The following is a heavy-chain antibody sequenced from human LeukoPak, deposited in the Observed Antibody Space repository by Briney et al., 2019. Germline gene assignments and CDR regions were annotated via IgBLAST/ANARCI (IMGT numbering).Heavy chain of an antibody. Sequence: SETLSLTCTVSGGSISSGDYYWSWIRQPPGKGLEWIGYIYYSGSTYYSPSLKSRVTISVDTSKNQFSLKLSSVTAADTAVYYCASYGSGTYYFDYWGQGTLVTVSS. CDR3: ASYGSGTYYFDY. D-gene: IGHD3-10*01. J-gene: IGHJ4*02. CDR2: IYYSGST. V-gene: IGHV4-30-4*01. CDR1: GGSISSGDYY.